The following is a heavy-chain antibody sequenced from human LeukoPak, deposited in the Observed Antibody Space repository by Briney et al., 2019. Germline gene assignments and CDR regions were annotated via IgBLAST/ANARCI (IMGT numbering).Heavy chain of an antibody. J-gene: IGHJ4*02. Sequence: GGSLRLSCTASGFTFSRYWMYWVRQAPGKGLVWVSRINSVGSSTSYAGSVKGRFTISRDNAKNTLYLKMNSLRVEDTAIYYCARDRDGDYSLDYWGQGTLVTVSS. CDR2: INSVGSST. CDR1: GFTFSRYW. CDR3: ARDRDGDYSLDY. D-gene: IGHD4-17*01. V-gene: IGHV3-74*01.